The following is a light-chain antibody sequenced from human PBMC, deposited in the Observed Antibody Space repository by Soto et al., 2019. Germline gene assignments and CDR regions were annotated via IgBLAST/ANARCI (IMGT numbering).Light chain of an antibody. Sequence: EIVLTQSPATLSLSPGERATLSCRASQSVSTYLAWYQQRPGQAPRLLIYDASSRAPGIPARFSGSGSRTDFTLTISSLEPEDFAVYYCQQRSNWPPFTFGPGTKVDIK. CDR3: QQRSNWPPFT. J-gene: IGKJ3*01. CDR2: DAS. CDR1: QSVSTY. V-gene: IGKV3-11*01.